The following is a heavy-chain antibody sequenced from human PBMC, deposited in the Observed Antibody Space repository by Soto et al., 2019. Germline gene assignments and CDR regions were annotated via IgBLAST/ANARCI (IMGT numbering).Heavy chain of an antibody. D-gene: IGHD3-10*01. CDR1: GGSFSGYY. Sequence: SETLSLTCAVSGGSFSGYYWSWIRQPPGKGLEWIGEINHSGSTNYNPSLKSRVTISVDTSKNQFSLKLSSVTAADTAVYYCARERAGLLWFGEKGWFDPWGQGNLVTVSS. CDR3: ARERAGLLWFGEKGWFDP. J-gene: IGHJ5*02. CDR2: INHSGST. V-gene: IGHV4-34*01.